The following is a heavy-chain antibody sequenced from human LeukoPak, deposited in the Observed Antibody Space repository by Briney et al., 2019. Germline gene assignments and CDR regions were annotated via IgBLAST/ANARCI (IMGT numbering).Heavy chain of an antibody. CDR2: IDPGGGST. D-gene: IGHD6-19*01. Sequence: ASVKVSCKASGYAFANYLVHWVRQAPGQGLEWMGRIDPGGGSTDYAQKFRDRVTLTRDKSTNMAYMEVTSLTSEDTAVYYCARKGNSGWYGAFDYWGQGTLVTVSS. CDR3: ARKGNSGWYGAFDY. V-gene: IGHV1-46*01. CDR1: GYAFANYL. J-gene: IGHJ4*02.